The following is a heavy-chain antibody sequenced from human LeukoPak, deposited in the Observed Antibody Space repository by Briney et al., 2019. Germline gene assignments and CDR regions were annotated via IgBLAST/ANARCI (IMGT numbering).Heavy chain of an antibody. V-gene: IGHV3-30*18. CDR3: AKIPPLIIVGATGGDAFDI. Sequence: PGGSLRLSCAASGFTFSSYGMYWVRQAPGKGLEWVAVISYDGSNKYYADSVKGRFTISRDNSKNTLYLQMNSLRAEDTAVYYCAKIPPLIIVGATGGDAFDIWGQGTMVTVSS. CDR2: ISYDGSNK. J-gene: IGHJ3*02. CDR1: GFTFSSYG. D-gene: IGHD1-26*01.